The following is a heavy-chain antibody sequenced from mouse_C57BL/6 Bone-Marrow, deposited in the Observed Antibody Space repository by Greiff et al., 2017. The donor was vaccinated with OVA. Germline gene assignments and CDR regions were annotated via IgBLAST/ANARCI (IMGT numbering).Heavy chain of an antibody. CDR1: GYTFTSYW. CDR2: IDPSDSET. D-gene: IGHD4-1*01. Sequence: QVQLQQSGAELVRPGSSVKLSCKASGYTFTSYWMHWVKQRPIQGLEWIGNIDPSDSETHYNQKFKDKATLTVDKSSSTAYMQLSSLTSEDSAVYYCARGANWYVKDFDYWGQGTTLTVS. J-gene: IGHJ2*01. V-gene: IGHV1-52*01. CDR3: ARGANWYVKDFDY.